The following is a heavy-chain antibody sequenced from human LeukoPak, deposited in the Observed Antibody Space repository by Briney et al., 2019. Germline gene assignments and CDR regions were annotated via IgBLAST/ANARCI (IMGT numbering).Heavy chain of an antibody. J-gene: IGHJ4*02. CDR3: ARLYCGGDCYSVSPY. D-gene: IGHD2-21*02. CDR2: IKQDGSEK. CDR1: GFTFSSYW. V-gene: IGHV3-7*03. Sequence: GGSLRLSCAASGFTFSSYWMSWVRQAPGKGLEWVTNIKQDGSEKYYVDSVKGRFTISRDNAKNSLYLQMNSLRAEDTAVYYCARLYCGGDCYSVSPYWGQETLVTVSS.